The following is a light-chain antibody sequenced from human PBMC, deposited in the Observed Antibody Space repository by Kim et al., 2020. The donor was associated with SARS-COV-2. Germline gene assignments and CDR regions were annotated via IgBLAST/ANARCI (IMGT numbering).Light chain of an antibody. CDR3: QAWDSSTVV. CDR1: KLGDKY. V-gene: IGLV3-1*01. J-gene: IGLJ2*01. Sequence: SSELTQPPSVSASPGQTASITCSGDKLGDKYACWYQQKPGQSPVLVIYQDSKRPSGIPERFSGSNSGNTATLTISGTQAMDEADYYCQAWDSSTVVFGGGTQLTVL. CDR2: QDS.